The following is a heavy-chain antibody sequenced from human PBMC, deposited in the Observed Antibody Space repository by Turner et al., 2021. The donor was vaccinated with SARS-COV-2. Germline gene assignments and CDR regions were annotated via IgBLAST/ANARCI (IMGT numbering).Heavy chain of an antibody. CDR2: IYNSRST. CDR3: ARVSMLRSWYFDH. J-gene: IGHJ2*01. V-gene: IGHV4-59*01. D-gene: IGHD3-16*01. CDR1: GGSISSYY. Sequence: QVQLQESVPGLVKPSETLSPACTVSGGSISSYYWSGFRQTPGKGLEWSGYIYNSRSTYYNTYHKRRVTKSVDTSKNQVSLKLSSRTAADTAVYYCARVSMLRSWYFDHWGRGTLVTVSS.